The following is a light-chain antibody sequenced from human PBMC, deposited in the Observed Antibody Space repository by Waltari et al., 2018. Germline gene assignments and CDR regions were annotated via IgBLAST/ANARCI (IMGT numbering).Light chain of an antibody. J-gene: IGLJ2*01. CDR2: DVT. CDR3: CSYAGNNYVL. CDR1: LTDIGVSDY. Sequence: QSALTQPASVSGSPGQSITISCPGPLTDIGVSDYVSWYQHHPGKAPKVMIYDVTKRPSGVSNRFSGSKSGNTASLTISGLQAEDEADYYCCSYAGNNYVLFGGGTKLTVL. V-gene: IGLV2-23*02.